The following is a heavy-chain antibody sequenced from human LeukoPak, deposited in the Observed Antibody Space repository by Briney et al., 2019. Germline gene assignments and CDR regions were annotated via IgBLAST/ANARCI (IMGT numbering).Heavy chain of an antibody. V-gene: IGHV1-18*01. CDR3: ARDPDDPFGELSIDY. Sequence: GASVKVSCKASGYTFTSYGISWVRQAPGQGLEWMGWISAYNGNTNYAQKLQGRVTMTTDTSTSTAYMELGSLRSDDTAVYYCARDPDDPFGELSIDYWGQGTLVTVSS. CDR1: GYTFTSYG. CDR2: ISAYNGNT. D-gene: IGHD3-10*01. J-gene: IGHJ4*02.